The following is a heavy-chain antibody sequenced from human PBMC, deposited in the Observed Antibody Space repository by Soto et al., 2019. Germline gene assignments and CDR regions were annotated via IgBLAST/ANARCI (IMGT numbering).Heavy chain of an antibody. V-gene: IGHV2-5*02. CDR3: AHRRADRRNFDY. J-gene: IGHJ4*02. CDR2: IYWDDDK. Sequence: GSGPTLVNPTQTLTLTCTFSAFSLSTGGVGVGWIRQPPGKALEWLALIYWDDDKRYSPSLRSRLTITKDTSKNQVVLTMTNMDPVDTATYDCAHRRADRRNFDYWGQGTLVTVSS. CDR1: AFSLSTGGVG.